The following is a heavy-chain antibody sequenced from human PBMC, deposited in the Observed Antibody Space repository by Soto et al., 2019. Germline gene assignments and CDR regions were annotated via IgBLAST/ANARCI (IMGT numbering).Heavy chain of an antibody. CDR1: GFTFSSYW. D-gene: IGHD3-22*01. J-gene: IGHJ5*02. V-gene: IGHV3-74*01. Sequence: GESLKISCAASGFTFSSYWMHWVRQAPGKGPVWASRINSDGSSTSYADSVKGRFTISRDNAKNTLYLQMNSLRAEDTAVYYCASRLTYYYDSSGYIPWGQGTLVPVP. CDR2: INSDGSST. CDR3: ASRLTYYYDSSGYIP.